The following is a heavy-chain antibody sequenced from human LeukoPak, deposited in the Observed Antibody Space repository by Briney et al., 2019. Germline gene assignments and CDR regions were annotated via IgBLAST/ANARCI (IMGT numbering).Heavy chain of an antibody. V-gene: IGHV4-4*07. CDR2: IYKSAST. CDR1: GGSIGWDY. CDR3: AREESYQDTNGYSYFFDS. D-gene: IGHD3-22*01. Sequence: PSESLSLTCTVSGGSIGWDYWSWIRQSAGKGLEWVGRIYKSASTNYNPSFRRRVTMSVGQSKNHFSLTLTSVTAADTAVYYCAREESYQDTNGYSYFFDSWGQGSLVTVSS. J-gene: IGHJ4*02.